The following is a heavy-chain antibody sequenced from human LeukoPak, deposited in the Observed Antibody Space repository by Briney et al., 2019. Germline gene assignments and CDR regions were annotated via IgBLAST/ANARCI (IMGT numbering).Heavy chain of an antibody. V-gene: IGHV4-34*01. CDR1: GGSFSGYY. J-gene: IGHJ5*02. Sequence: KPSETLSLTCAVYGGSFSGYYWSWLRQPPGKGLERLGEINHSGSTNYNPSLKSRVTISVDTSKNQFSLKLSSVTAADTAVYYCARGSVGQQQLDWFDPWGQGTLVTVSS. D-gene: IGHD6-13*01. CDR2: INHSGST. CDR3: ARGSVGQQQLDWFDP.